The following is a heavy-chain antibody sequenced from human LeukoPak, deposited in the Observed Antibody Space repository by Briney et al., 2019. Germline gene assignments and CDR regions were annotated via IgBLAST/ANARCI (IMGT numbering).Heavy chain of an antibody. CDR2: ISAYNGNT. CDR1: GYTFTSYG. D-gene: IGHD5-12*01. Sequence: ASVKVSCKASGYTFTSYGISWVRQAPGQGLEWMGWISAYNGNTNYAQKLQGRVTMTTDTSTSTAYMELRSLRSDDTAVYYCARDPYSGYDSSFAYWGQGTLVTVSS. CDR3: ARDPYSGYDSSFAY. V-gene: IGHV1-18*01. J-gene: IGHJ4*02.